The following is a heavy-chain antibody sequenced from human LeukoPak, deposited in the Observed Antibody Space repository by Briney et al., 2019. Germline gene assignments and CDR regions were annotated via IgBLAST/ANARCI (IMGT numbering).Heavy chain of an antibody. D-gene: IGHD5-18*01. CDR3: ASGKYRYGDNWFDP. CDR1: GFTFSSYA. V-gene: IGHV3-30*04. Sequence: PGGSLRLSCAASGFTFSSYAMHWVRQAPGKGLEWVAVISYDGSNKYYADSVKGRVTISRDNSKNTLYLQMNSLRAEDTAVYFCASGKYRYGDNWFDPWGQGTLVTVSS. J-gene: IGHJ5*02. CDR2: ISYDGSNK.